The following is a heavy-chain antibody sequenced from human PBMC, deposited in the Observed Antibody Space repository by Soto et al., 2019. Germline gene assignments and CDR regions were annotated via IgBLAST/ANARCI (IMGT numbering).Heavy chain of an antibody. J-gene: IGHJ4*02. V-gene: IGHV3-30-3*01. Sequence: QVQLVESGGGVVQPGRSLRLSCAASGFTFSSYAMHWVRQAPGKGLEWVAVISYDGSNKYYADSAKGRFTISRDNSKNTLYLQMNSLRAEDTAVYYCARDDDYGGNCDYWGQGTLVTVSS. CDR2: ISYDGSNK. CDR1: GFTFSSYA. CDR3: ARDDDYGGNCDY. D-gene: IGHD4-17*01.